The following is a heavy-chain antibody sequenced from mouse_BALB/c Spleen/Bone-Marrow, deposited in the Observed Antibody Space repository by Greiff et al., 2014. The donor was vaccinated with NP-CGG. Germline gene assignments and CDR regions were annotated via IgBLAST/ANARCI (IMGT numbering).Heavy chain of an antibody. CDR3: ARVVTTATLYWYFDV. Sequence: DVHLVESGGGLVKPGGSLKLSCAASGFTFSDYYMYWVRQTPEKRLEWVATISDGGSYTYYPSSVKGRFTISRDNAKNNLYLQMSSLKSEDTAMYYCARVVTTATLYWYFDVWGAGTTVTVSS. V-gene: IGHV5-4*02. CDR1: GFTFSDYY. D-gene: IGHD1-2*01. J-gene: IGHJ1*01. CDR2: ISDGGSYT.